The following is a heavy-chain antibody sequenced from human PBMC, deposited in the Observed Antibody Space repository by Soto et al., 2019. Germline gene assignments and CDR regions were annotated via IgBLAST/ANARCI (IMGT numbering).Heavy chain of an antibody. CDR1: GYSITSSSF. CDR2: IYLGGTT. CDR3: ARPRTNFGAVDS. D-gene: IGHD3-10*01. V-gene: IGHV4-38-2*01. Sequence: QVQLQESGPGLVKPSETLSLTCAVSGYSITSSSFWGWIRQPPGKGLEWIGSIYLGGTTYYDPSLKSRVTISVDTPSNAFSLKLSSVTAADTAVYYCARPRTNFGAVDSWGQGALVTVST. J-gene: IGHJ4*02.